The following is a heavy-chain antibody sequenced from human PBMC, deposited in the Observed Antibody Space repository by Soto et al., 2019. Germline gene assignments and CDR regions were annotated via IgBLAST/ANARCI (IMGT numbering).Heavy chain of an antibody. J-gene: IGHJ6*02. Sequence: QVQLQQSGPGLVKPSQTLSLTCAISGDSVSSNSAAWNWIRQSPSRGLEWLGRTYYRSKWYNDYAVSVKSRITINPDTSKNQFSLQLNSVTPEDTAVYYCARGRTIAARNYYYYYGMDVWGQGTTVTVSS. D-gene: IGHD6-6*01. CDR1: GDSVSSNSAA. CDR3: ARGRTIAARNYYYYYGMDV. CDR2: TYYRSKWYN. V-gene: IGHV6-1*01.